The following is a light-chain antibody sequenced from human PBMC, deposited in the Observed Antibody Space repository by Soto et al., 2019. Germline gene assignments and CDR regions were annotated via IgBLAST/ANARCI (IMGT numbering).Light chain of an antibody. J-gene: IGLJ1*01. CDR3: SSYTSSSTLACV. CDR2: DVS. Sequence: QSALTQPASVSGSPGQSITISCTGTSSDVGGYNYVSWYQQHPGKAPKLMIYDVSNRPSGVSNRFSGSKSGNTASLTISGLQAEDEADYYCSSYTSSSTLACVFGTGTKLTFL. V-gene: IGLV2-14*01. CDR1: SSDVGGYNY.